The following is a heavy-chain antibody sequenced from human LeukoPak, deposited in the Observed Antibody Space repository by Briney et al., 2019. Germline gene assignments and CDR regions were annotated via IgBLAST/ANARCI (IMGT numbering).Heavy chain of an antibody. V-gene: IGHV3-30*18. CDR2: ISYDGSNK. CDR3: AKEIPRYGSGSYSGY. D-gene: IGHD3-10*01. J-gene: IGHJ4*02. Sequence: GRSLRLSCAASGFTFSSYGMHWVRQAPGKGLEWVAVISYDGSNKYYADSVKGRFTISRDNSKNTLYLQMNSLRAEDTAVYYCAKEIPRYGSGSYSGYWGQGTLVTVSS. CDR1: GFTFSSYG.